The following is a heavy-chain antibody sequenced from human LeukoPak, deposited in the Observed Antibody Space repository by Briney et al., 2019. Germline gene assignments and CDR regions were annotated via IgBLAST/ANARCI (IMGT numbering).Heavy chain of an antibody. D-gene: IGHD6-13*01. J-gene: IGHJ4*02. CDR1: GFTFSRYW. V-gene: IGHV3-74*03. CDR3: TTVLSSNRYHPCGY. CDR2: ISPDGSTT. Sequence: PGGSLRLSCAASGFTFSRYWMHWVRQAPGKGLMWVSRISPDGSTTLYADSVKGRFTISRDNAKNTLYLQMNSLGAEDTAVYYCTTVLSSNRYHPCGYRGQGTLVTVSS.